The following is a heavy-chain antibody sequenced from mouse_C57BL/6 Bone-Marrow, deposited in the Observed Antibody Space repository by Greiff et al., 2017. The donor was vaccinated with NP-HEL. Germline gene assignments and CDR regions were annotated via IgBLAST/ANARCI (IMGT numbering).Heavy chain of an antibody. V-gene: IGHV1-81*01. J-gene: IGHJ1*03. D-gene: IGHD2-5*01. Sequence: LVESGAELARPGASVKLSCKASGYTFTSYGISWVKQRTGQGLEWIGEIYPRSGNTYYNEKFKGKATLTADKSSSTAYMELRSLTSEDSAVYFCARKDYSNWYFDVWGTGTTVTVAS. CDR3: ARKDYSNWYFDV. CDR1: GYTFTSYG. CDR2: IYPRSGNT.